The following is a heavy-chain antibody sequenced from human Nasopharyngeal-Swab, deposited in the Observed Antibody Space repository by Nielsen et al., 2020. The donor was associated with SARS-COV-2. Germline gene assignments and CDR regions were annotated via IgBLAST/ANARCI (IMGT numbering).Heavy chain of an antibody. V-gene: IGHV4-59*13. J-gene: IGHJ6*02. CDR3: ARGAGRWETSGSYPWWGDYYCYGMDV. D-gene: IGHD1-26*01. Sequence: PGTRLGWLGYIYHSGSTNYNPSLKSRVTISVDTSKNQFSLKLSSVTAADTAVYYCARGAGRWETSGSYPWWGDYYCYGMDVWGQGTTVTVSS. CDR2: IYHSGST.